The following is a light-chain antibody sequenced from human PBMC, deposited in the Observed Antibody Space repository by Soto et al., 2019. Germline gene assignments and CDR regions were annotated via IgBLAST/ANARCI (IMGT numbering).Light chain of an antibody. CDR3: QQYNNWPPWT. Sequence: EIVMTQSPATLSVSPGERATLSCRGSQSVSSNLAWYQQKPGQAPRLLIYGASTRATGIRARFSGSGSGTEFTLTISSLQSEDFAVYYCQQYNNWPPWTFGQGTKVEIK. V-gene: IGKV3-15*01. CDR2: GAS. J-gene: IGKJ1*01. CDR1: QSVSSN.